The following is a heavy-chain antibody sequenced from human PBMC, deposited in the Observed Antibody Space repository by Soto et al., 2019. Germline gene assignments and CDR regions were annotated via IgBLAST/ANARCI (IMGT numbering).Heavy chain of an antibody. V-gene: IGHV4-59*01. CDR3: ARMNYYNTSGYPFDY. J-gene: IGHJ4*02. CDR1: GGSISSYY. D-gene: IGHD3-22*01. Sequence: SETLSLTCTVSGGSISSYYWSWIRQPPGKGLEWIGYIYFRGTTNYNPSLKSRVTMSADTSKNQFSLKLNSVTAADTAVYYCARMNYYNTSGYPFDYWGQGMMVTVSS. CDR2: IYFRGTT.